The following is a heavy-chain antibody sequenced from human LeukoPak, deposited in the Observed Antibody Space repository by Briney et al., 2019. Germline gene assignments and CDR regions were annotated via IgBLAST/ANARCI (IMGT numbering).Heavy chain of an antibody. J-gene: IGHJ2*01. Sequence: PSETLSLTCTVSGGSISSYYWSWIRRPAGKGLEWIGRIDTSGNTNYKPSLKSRVTMSVDASKNQFSLKLSSVTAADTAVYYCARVSSSWYQDWYFDLWGRGTLVTVSS. D-gene: IGHD6-13*01. CDR1: GGSISSYY. CDR2: IDTSGNT. CDR3: ARVSSSWYQDWYFDL. V-gene: IGHV4-4*07.